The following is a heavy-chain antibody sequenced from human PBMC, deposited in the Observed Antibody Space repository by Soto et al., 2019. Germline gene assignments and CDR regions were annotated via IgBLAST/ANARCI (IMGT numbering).Heavy chain of an antibody. J-gene: IGHJ4*02. CDR2: IVVGSGNT. CDR1: GFTFTSSA. V-gene: IGHV1-58*02. Sequence: SVKVSCKASGFTFTSSAMQWVRQARGQRLEWIGWIVVGSGNTNYAQKFQERVTITRDMSTSTAYMELSSLRSEDTAVYYCAAAEYYDYIWGSYRFQSFDYWGQGTLVTVSS. D-gene: IGHD3-16*02. CDR3: AAAEYYDYIWGSYRFQSFDY.